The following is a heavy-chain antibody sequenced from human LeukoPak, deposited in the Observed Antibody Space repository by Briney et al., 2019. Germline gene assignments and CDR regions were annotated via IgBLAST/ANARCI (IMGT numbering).Heavy chain of an antibody. CDR1: GYTFTSYG. CDR2: ISAYNGNT. V-gene: IGHV1-18*01. CDR3: ARARRVVRASDY. J-gene: IGHJ4*02. Sequence: ASVKVSCKASGYTFTSYGISWVRQAPGQGLEWMGSISAYNGNTNYAQKLQGRVTMTTGTSTSTAYMELRSLRSADTAVYYCARARRVVRASDYWGQGTLVTVSS. D-gene: IGHD3-10*01.